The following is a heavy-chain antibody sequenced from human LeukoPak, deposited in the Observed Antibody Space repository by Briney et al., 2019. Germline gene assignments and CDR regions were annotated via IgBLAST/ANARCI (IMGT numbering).Heavy chain of an antibody. CDR1: GGSFSGYY. V-gene: IGHV4-34*01. D-gene: IGHD3-22*01. J-gene: IGHJ4*02. Sequence: SETLSLTCAVYGGSFSGYYWSWIRQPPGKGLEWIGEINHSGSTNYNPSLKSRVTISVDTSNNQFSLKLSSVTAADTAVYYCARNYYYDSSGYYLFDYWGQGTLVTVSS. CDR2: INHSGST. CDR3: ARNYYYDSSGYYLFDY.